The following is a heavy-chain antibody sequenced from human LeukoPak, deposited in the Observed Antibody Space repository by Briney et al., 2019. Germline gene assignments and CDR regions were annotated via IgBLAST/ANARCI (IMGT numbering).Heavy chain of an antibody. CDR1: GGTFSSYA. V-gene: IGHV1-69*01. D-gene: IGHD6-19*01. J-gene: IGHJ4*02. CDR3: AIAVAGATPPAAWDY. CDR2: IIPIFGTA. Sequence: GASVKVSCKASGGTFSSYAISWVRQAPGQGLEWMGGIIPIFGTANYAQKFQGRVTITADESTSTAYMELSSLRSEDTAVYYCAIAVAGATPPAAWDYWGQGTLVTVSS.